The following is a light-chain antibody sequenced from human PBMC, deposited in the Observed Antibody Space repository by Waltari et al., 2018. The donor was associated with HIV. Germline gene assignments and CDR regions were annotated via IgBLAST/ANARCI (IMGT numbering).Light chain of an antibody. CDR1: SPRSDY. Sequence: SSELTQDPAVSVALGQTVTITCQGDSPRSDYASGYQQKPGQAPVLVLYGKNNRPSGTPDRFSGSSPGNTASLTITGAQAEDEADYYCNSRDSSGNRVLFGGGTKLTVL. V-gene: IGLV3-19*01. CDR3: NSRDSSGNRVL. J-gene: IGLJ2*01. CDR2: GKN.